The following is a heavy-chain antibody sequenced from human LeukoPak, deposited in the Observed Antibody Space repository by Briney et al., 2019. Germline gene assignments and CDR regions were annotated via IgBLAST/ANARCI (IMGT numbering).Heavy chain of an antibody. V-gene: IGHV4-34*01. J-gene: IGHJ6*03. Sequence: PSETLSLTCAVYGGSFSGYYWSWIRQPPGKGLEWIGEINHSGSTNYNPSLKSRVTISVDTSKNQFSLKLSSVTAADTAVYYCARGLYGLEHPYYIYYYYMDVWGKGTTVTVSS. CDR1: GGSFSGYY. D-gene: IGHD1/OR15-1a*01. CDR3: ARGLYGLEHPYYIYYYYMDV. CDR2: INHSGST.